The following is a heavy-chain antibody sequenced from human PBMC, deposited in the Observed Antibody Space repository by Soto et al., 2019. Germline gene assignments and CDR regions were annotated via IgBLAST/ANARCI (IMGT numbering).Heavy chain of an antibody. V-gene: IGHV4-34*01. CDR3: AGLRWNRARPFDY. D-gene: IGHD4-17*01. Sequence: LSGDYRDWVSKKPAPGLEWMGITTPRGGTTNSNPSLTRRVTLSVDKSKTQFSLKLSPVTAADTAVYYCAGLRWNRARPFDYWGQGTLVTVSS. CDR1: LSGDY. J-gene: IGHJ4*02. CDR2: TTPRGGTT.